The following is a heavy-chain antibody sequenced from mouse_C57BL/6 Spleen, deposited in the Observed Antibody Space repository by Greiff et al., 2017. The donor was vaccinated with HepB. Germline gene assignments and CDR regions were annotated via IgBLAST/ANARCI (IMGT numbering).Heavy chain of an antibody. CDR1: GYTFTDYN. CDR3: ARGDGYDPDY. V-gene: IGHV1-22*01. CDR2: INPNNGGT. J-gene: IGHJ2*01. Sequence: EVKLVESGPELVKPGASVKMSCKASGYTFTDYNMHWVKQSHGKSLEWIGYINPNNGGTSYNQKFKGKATLTVNKSSSTAYMELRSLTSEDSAVYYCARGDGYDPDYWGQGTTLTVSS. D-gene: IGHD2-2*01.